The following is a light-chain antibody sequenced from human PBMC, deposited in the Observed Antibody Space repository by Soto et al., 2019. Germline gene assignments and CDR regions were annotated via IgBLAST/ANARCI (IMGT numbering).Light chain of an antibody. J-gene: IGKJ1*01. CDR1: QFIPIH. CDR3: QQRSNWPRT. Sequence: EIGLKQSPPTLSLSQGERATLSCRASQFIPIHLAWYQQKPGQAPRLLIYDASNRATGIPARFSGSGSGTDFTLTISSLEPEDFAVYYCQQRSNWPRTFGQGTKVDIK. V-gene: IGKV3-11*01. CDR2: DAS.